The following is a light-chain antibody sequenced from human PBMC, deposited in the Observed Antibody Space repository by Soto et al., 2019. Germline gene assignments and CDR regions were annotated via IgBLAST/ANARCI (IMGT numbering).Light chain of an antibody. CDR1: KSDVGGYKY. V-gene: IGLV2-8*01. CDR3: CSYAGTYYV. CDR2: EIN. Sequence: QSVLSQPPSAAGSPGQSVTISCTGTKSDVGGYKYVSWYQQHPGKAPKIMIYEINKRSSGVPDRFWGSKSGNTASLTISGLQAEDEAEYYCCSYAGTYYVFGTGTKVTVL. J-gene: IGLJ1*01.